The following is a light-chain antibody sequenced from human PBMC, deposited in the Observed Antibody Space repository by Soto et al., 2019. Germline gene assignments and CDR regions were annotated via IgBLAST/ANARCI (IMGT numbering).Light chain of an antibody. CDR1: SSDVGGYNY. CDR3: SSYAGSNTWV. V-gene: IGLV2-11*01. J-gene: IGLJ3*02. Sequence: QSVLTQPRSVSGSPGQSVTISCTGTSSDVGGYNYVSWYQQHPGNAPKLMIYDVTKRPSGVPDRFSGSKSGNTASLTISGLQAEDEADYYCSSYAGSNTWVFGGGTQLTVL. CDR2: DVT.